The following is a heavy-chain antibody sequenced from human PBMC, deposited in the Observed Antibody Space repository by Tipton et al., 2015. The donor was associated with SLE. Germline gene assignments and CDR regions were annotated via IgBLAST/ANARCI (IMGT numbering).Heavy chain of an antibody. Sequence: QLVQSGAEVKKPGASVKLSCKASGYIFTSYYIHWVRQAPGQGLEWMGMINPGDGRTGYAQNFLDRVAMTRDTSTSTLYLELSSLRSEDTAVYYCARDNLDGGGYYRNPAFWGQGTLVTVSS. J-gene: IGHJ4*02. V-gene: IGHV1-46*01. CDR3: ARDNLDGGGYYRNPAF. D-gene: IGHD3-22*01. CDR1: GYIFTSYY. CDR2: INPGDGRT.